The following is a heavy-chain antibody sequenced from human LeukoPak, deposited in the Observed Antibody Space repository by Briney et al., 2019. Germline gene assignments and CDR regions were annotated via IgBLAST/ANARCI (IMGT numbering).Heavy chain of an antibody. D-gene: IGHD2-21*02. CDR1: GFTFSSYA. CDR3: ARDLRRHIVVVTAIRYYYYGMDV. Sequence: GGSLRLSCAASGFTFSSYAMHWVRQAPGKGLEWVAVISYDGSNKYYADSVKGRFTISRDNSKNTLYLQMNSLRAEDTAVYHCARDLRRHIVVVTAIRYYYYGMDVWGQGTTVTVSS. J-gene: IGHJ6*02. V-gene: IGHV3-30-3*01. CDR2: ISYDGSNK.